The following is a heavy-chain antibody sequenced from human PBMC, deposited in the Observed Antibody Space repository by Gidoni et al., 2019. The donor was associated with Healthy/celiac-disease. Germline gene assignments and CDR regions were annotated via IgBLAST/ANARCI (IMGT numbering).Heavy chain of an antibody. CDR2: IIPIFGTA. CDR1: VGTFSSYA. V-gene: IGHV1-69*01. D-gene: IGHD6-19*01. CDR3: ASGYSSGWKAGY. Sequence: QVQLVQSGAEVKKPGSSVTVSCTASVGTFSSYAISWVRQAPGQGLEWMGGIIPIFGTANYAQKFQGRVTITADESTSTAYMELSSLRSEDTAVYYCASGYSSGWKAGYWGQGTLVTVSS. J-gene: IGHJ4*02.